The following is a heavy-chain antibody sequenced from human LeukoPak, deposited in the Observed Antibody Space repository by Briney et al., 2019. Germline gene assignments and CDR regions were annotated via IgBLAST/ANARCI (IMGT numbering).Heavy chain of an antibody. CDR1: GYTFTGYY. D-gene: IGHD2-8*01. V-gene: IGHV1-2*06. J-gene: IGHJ4*02. CDR3: ATMGYCTNGVCYREFDY. Sequence: ASVEVSCKASGYTFTGYYMHWVRQAPGQGLEWMGRINPNSGGTNYAQKFQGRVTMTRDTSISTAYMELSRLRSDDTAVYYCATMGYCTNGVCYREFDYWGQGTLVTVSS. CDR2: INPNSGGT.